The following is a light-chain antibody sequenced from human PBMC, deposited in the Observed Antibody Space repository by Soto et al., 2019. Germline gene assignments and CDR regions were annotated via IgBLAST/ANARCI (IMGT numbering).Light chain of an antibody. Sequence: QSVLPQPASVSGSPGQSITISCTGTSSDVGGYNYVSWYQQHPGKAPKLMIYDVSNRPSGVSNRISGSKSGNTASLTISGLQAEDEADYYCSSYTSSSTLFYVFGTGTKVTVL. V-gene: IGLV2-14*01. CDR1: SSDVGGYNY. J-gene: IGLJ1*01. CDR3: SSYTSSSTLFYV. CDR2: DVS.